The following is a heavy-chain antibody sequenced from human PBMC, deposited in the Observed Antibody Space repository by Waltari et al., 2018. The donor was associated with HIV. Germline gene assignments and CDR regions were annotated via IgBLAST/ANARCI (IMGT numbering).Heavy chain of an antibody. J-gene: IGHJ4*02. Sequence: QVQLVESGGRVVPPAGSLIPSRAGAGITFTTYAKPWVRQAPGKGLEGVAFVRYDGSNKYYSDSVKGRFTISRDNSKNTLYLQMNSLRADDTAVYYCARDPSPPILYDILTGYYFDYWDQGTLVTVSS. CDR2: VRYDGSNK. V-gene: IGHV3-30*02. CDR1: GITFTTYA. CDR3: ARDPSPPILYDILTGYYFDY. D-gene: IGHD3-9*01.